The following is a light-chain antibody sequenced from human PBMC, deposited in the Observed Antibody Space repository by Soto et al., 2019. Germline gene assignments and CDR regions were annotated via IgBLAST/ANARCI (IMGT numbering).Light chain of an antibody. CDR2: DAS. Sequence: DIQMTQSPSTLSASVGDRVTITCRASQSISSWLAWYQQKPGKAPKLLIYDASSLESGIPSRFSGNGSGTEFTLTISSLKPDDFAAYYCQHYYTHRTFGQGTKVDIK. J-gene: IGKJ1*01. CDR1: QSISSW. CDR3: QHYYTHRT. V-gene: IGKV1-5*01.